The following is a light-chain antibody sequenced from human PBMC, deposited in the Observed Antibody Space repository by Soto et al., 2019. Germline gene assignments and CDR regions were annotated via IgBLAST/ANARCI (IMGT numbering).Light chain of an antibody. Sequence: TQSPSTLSASVGDRVTITCRASQTISNWLAWYQQRPGLAPRLLMYDASIRATGIPDRFSGSGSGTDFTLTISRLEPEDFAVYYCQQYGSTVTFGGGTKVDIK. CDR1: QTISNW. CDR2: DAS. J-gene: IGKJ4*01. CDR3: QQYGSTVT. V-gene: IGKV3D-20*01.